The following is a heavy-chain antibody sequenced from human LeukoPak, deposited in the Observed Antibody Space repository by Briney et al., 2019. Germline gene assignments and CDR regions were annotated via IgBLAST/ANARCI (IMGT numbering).Heavy chain of an antibody. Sequence: PSGTLSLTCTVSGGSISSSSYYWGSIRQPPGRGLGWLGSIYYSGSTYYNPSLTSRVTISADTSKNYFSLKPGSVTAADTAVYYCARHYLKIGQLTATPAFDIWGQGTMVTVS. CDR1: GGSISSSSYY. CDR2: IYYSGST. D-gene: IGHD2-15*01. CDR3: ARHYLKIGQLTATPAFDI. V-gene: IGHV4-39*01. J-gene: IGHJ3*02.